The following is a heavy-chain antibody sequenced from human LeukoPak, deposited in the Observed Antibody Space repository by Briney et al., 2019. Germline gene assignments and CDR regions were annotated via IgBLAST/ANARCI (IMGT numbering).Heavy chain of an antibody. Sequence: PSEALSLTCTVSGGSISSGDYYWSWIRQPPGKGLGWIGYIYYSGSTYYNPSLKSRVTISVDTSKNQFSLKLSSVTAADTAVYYCAREPIFGVVKGSFDYWGQATLVTVSS. CDR1: GGSISSGDYY. J-gene: IGHJ4*02. D-gene: IGHD3-3*01. CDR3: AREPIFGVVKGSFDY. CDR2: IYYSGST. V-gene: IGHV4-30-4*08.